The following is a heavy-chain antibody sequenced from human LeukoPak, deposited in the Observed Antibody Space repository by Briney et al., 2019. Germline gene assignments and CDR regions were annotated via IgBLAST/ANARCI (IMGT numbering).Heavy chain of an antibody. CDR1: GGSISSYY. V-gene: IGHV4-4*07. J-gene: IGHJ4*02. Sequence: SETLSLTCTVSGGSISSYYWSWIRQRAGKGLEWIGRIYTSGSTNYNASLKSRVSMSVDTSKNQFSLKLSSVTAADTAVFYCARENSGSYREFDYWGQGTLVTVSS. CDR2: IYTSGST. CDR3: ARENSGSYREFDY. D-gene: IGHD1-26*01.